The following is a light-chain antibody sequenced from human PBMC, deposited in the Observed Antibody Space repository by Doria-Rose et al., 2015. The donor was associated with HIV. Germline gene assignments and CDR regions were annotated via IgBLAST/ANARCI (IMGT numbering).Light chain of an antibody. CDR2: DAS. J-gene: IGKJ3*01. CDR1: QSVSSN. CDR3: QQRSNWPPIFT. Sequence: SPGERATLSCRASQSVSSNLAWYQQKPGQAPRLLIYDASNRATGIPARFGGSGSGTDFTLTISSLEPEDFAVYFCQQRSNWPPIFTFGPGTKVDI. V-gene: IGKV3-11*01.